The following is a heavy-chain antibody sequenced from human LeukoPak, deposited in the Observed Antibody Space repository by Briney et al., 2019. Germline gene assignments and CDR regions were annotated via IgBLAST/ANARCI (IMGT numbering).Heavy chain of an antibody. Sequence: SETLSLTCTVSGGSISSYYWTWIRQPPGKGLGLEWIGYIYYSGGTNYNPSLKSRVTISIDTSKNQVSLKLSSVTAADTAVYYCARGKLGMEAFDIWGQGTMVTVSS. V-gene: IGHV4-59*01. D-gene: IGHD7-27*01. CDR3: ARGKLGMEAFDI. CDR1: GGSISSYY. J-gene: IGHJ3*02. CDR2: IYYSGGT.